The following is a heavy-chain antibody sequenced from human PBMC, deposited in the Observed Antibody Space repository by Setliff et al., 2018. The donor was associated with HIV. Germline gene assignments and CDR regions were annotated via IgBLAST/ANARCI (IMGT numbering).Heavy chain of an antibody. V-gene: IGHV3-23*01. CDR1: GFTFSSYA. Sequence: GGTLSLSCAASGFTFSSYAMNWVRQAPGKGLEWVSSISGSGSSTYYADSVKGRLTISRDNSQNAPYLHMNSLRAEDTAVYYGAKLQEGHVYYQYDSWGQGTLVTVSS. D-gene: IGHD3-10*01. J-gene: IGHJ4*02. CDR3: AKLQEGHVYYQYDS. CDR2: ISGSGSST.